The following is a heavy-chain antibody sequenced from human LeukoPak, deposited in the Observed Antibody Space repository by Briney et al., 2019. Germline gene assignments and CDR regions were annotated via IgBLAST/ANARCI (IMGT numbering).Heavy chain of an antibody. CDR2: INWNGGST. V-gene: IGHV3-20*04. J-gene: IGHJ6*03. D-gene: IGHD3-3*01. CDR1: GFTFDDYG. Sequence: GGSLRLSCAASGFTFDDYGMSWVRQAPGKGLEWVSGINWNGGSTGYADSVKGRFTISRDNAKNSLYLQMNSLRAEDTALYYCAREERYYDFWSGHPMDVWGKGTTVTVSS. CDR3: AREERYYDFWSGHPMDV.